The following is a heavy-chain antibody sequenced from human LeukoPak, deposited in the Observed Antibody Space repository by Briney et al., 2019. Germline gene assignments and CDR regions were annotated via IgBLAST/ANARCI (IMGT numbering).Heavy chain of an antibody. Sequence: SVKVSCKASGGTFSNYAISWVRQAPGQGLEWMGGIIPIFGTANYAQKFQGRVTITADESTSTAYMELSSLRSEDTAVYYCARDGVEMATTALFDYWGQGTLVTVSS. J-gene: IGHJ4*02. CDR1: GGTFSNYA. V-gene: IGHV1-69*13. CDR2: IIPIFGTA. D-gene: IGHD5-24*01. CDR3: ARDGVEMATTALFDY.